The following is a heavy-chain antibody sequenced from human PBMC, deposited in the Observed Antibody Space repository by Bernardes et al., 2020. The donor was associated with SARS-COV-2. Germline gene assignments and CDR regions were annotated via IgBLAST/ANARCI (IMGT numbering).Heavy chain of an antibody. CDR1: GFTFGKYA. Sequence: GGSLRLSCAASGFTFGKYAINWVRQAPGKGLEWVSVINGYGGGGLTYYADSVKGRFTISRDNSKNTVYLQLNTLRAEDTAVYYCAKAFLETALGGGFYQGMDVWGQGTTVTVSS. D-gene: IGHD5-18*01. J-gene: IGHJ6*02. CDR2: INGYGGGGLT. V-gene: IGHV3-23*01. CDR3: AKAFLETALGGGFYQGMDV.